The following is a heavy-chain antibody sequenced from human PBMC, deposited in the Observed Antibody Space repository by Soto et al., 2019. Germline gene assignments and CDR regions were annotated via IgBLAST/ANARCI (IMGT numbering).Heavy chain of an antibody. CDR1: GFTFDDYA. CDR2: ISWSGANM. Sequence: QLVESGGGLVQPGRSLRLSCAASGFTFDDYAMHWVRQAPGKGLEWVSGISWSGANMAYADSVKGRFITSRDNVKNSLYLQMNSLRVEDTALYHCGKVSYSSLTTLGSAFDVWGQGTMVTVS. V-gene: IGHV3-9*01. CDR3: GKVSYSSLTTLGSAFDV. D-gene: IGHD4-4*01. J-gene: IGHJ3*01.